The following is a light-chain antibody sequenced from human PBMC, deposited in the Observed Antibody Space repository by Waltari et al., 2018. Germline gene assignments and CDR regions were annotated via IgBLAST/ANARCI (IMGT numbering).Light chain of an antibody. V-gene: IGLV3-25*03. CDR3: QSADSSGTYVV. CDR1: ALPKHY. J-gene: IGLJ2*01. CDR2: KDS. Sequence: SYELTQPPSVSVSPGQTARITCSGDALPKHYANSYQQKQGQAPVMVIYKDSERPSGIPERFSGSSSGTTVTLTISGVQAEDEADYYCQSADSSGTYVVFGGGTKLTVL.